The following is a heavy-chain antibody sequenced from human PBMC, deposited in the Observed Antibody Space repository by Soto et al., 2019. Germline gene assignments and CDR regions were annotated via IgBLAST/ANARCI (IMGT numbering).Heavy chain of an antibody. V-gene: IGHV5-51*01. Sequence: GESLKISCKGSGYSFTSYWIGWVRQMPGKGLEWMGIIYPGDSDTRYSPSFQGQVTISADKSISTAYLQWSSLKASDTAMYYCARQPLEYIAAGTYYFDYWGQGTLVTVSS. J-gene: IGHJ4*02. CDR2: IYPGDSDT. CDR1: GYSFTSYW. CDR3: ARQPLEYIAAGTYYFDY. D-gene: IGHD6-6*01.